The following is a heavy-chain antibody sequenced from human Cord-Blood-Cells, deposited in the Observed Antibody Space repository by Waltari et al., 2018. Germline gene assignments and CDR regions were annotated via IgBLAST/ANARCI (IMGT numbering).Heavy chain of an antibody. CDR2: INPSGGST. D-gene: IGHD6-6*01. CDR3: ARDIRPYLSSSSFDY. J-gene: IGHJ4*02. Sequence: WVRQAPGQGLEWMGIINPSGGSTSYAQKFQGRVTMTRDTSTSTVYMELSSLRSEDTAVYYCARDIRPYLSSSSFDYWGQGTLVTVSS. V-gene: IGHV1-46*01.